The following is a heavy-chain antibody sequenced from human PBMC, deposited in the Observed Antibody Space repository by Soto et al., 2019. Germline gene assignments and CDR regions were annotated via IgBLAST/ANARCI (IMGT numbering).Heavy chain of an antibody. D-gene: IGHD2-21*02. V-gene: IGHV1-18*01. CDR3: GRGPGVVMTAPTFPLAY. CDR2: ISGYNGNS. Sequence: ASVKVSCNASGYTFSKFGINWVRQAPGQGLEWMGWISGYNGNSNYAQKFQGRVAMTTDTSTSTAYMEVRSLSSDDTAVYYCGRGPGVVMTAPTFPLAYWGQGTLVTVSS. CDR1: GYTFSKFG. J-gene: IGHJ4*02.